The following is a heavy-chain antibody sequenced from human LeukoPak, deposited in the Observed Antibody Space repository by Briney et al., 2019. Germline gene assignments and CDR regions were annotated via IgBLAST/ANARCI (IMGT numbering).Heavy chain of an antibody. J-gene: IGHJ3*02. D-gene: IGHD1-14*01. Sequence: GGALRLSWAASGFTFSSYWMSWVRQAPGKGLEWVANIKQDGSEKYYVGSVKGRFTISRDNAKNSLYLQMNSLRAEDTAVYYCARDPEWGAFDIWGQGTVVTVS. CDR2: IKQDGSEK. V-gene: IGHV3-7*01. CDR1: GFTFSSYW. CDR3: ARDPEWGAFDI.